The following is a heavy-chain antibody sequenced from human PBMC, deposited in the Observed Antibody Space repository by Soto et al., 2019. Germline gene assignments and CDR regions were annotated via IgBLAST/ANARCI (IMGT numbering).Heavy chain of an antibody. Sequence: QVQLVESGGGVVQPGKSLRLSCAASGFTFSDYALNWVRQAPGKGLEWLAIIAYDESHVDYADSVKGRFTISRDNSNNTLYLQMNSLRADDTAVYFCARELPPKAIRGVVFSWGQGTLVTVSS. V-gene: IGHV3-30-3*01. CDR3: ARELPPKAIRGVVFS. J-gene: IGHJ5*02. D-gene: IGHD3-10*01. CDR1: GFTFSDYA. CDR2: IAYDESHV.